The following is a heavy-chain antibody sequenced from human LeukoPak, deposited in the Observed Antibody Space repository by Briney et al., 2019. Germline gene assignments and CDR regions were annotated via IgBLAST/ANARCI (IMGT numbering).Heavy chain of an antibody. D-gene: IGHD3-16*01. Sequence: GGSLRLSCAASGFTFSSYWMHWVRQAPGKGLVWVSHINSDGSSTSYADSVKGRFTISRDNAKNTLYLHMNSLRAEDTAVYYCARAGAYHFDNWGQGTLVTVSS. CDR1: GFTFSSYW. CDR3: ARAGAYHFDN. V-gene: IGHV3-74*01. CDR2: INSDGSST. J-gene: IGHJ4*02.